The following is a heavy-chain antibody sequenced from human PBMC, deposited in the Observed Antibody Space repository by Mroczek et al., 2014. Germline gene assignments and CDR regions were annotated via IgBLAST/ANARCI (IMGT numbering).Heavy chain of an antibody. J-gene: IGHJ6*02. CDR3: ARDARRSVVVPAATYYYYGMDV. Sequence: EVQLVESGGGLVQPGGSLRLSCAASGFTVSSNYMSWVRQAPGKGLEWVSVIYSGGSTYYADSVKGRFTISRDNSKNTLYLQMNSLRAEDTAVYYCARDARRSVVVPAATYYYYGMDVWGQGTTV. CDR1: GFTVSSNY. D-gene: IGHD2-2*01. CDR2: IYSGGST. V-gene: IGHV3-66*02.